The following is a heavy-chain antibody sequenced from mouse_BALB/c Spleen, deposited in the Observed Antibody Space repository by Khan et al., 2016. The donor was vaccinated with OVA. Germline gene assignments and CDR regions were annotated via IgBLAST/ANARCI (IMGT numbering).Heavy chain of an antibody. J-gene: IGHJ2*01. Sequence: EVQLQESGPGLVKPSQSLSLTCTVTGYSITSGYAWNWIRQFPGNKLEWMGYISYSGGTSYNPSLKSRISITRDTSKNQFFLLLNSVTTEDTATYYCARGYYYGYYFDYWGQGTTLTVSS. CDR3: ARGYYYGYYFDY. V-gene: IGHV3-2*02. D-gene: IGHD1-1*01. CDR1: GYSITSGYA. CDR2: ISYSGGT.